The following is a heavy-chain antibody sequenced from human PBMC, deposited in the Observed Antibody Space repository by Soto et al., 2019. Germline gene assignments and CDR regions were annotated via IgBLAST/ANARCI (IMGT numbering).Heavy chain of an antibody. D-gene: IGHD2-2*01. J-gene: IGHJ5*02. CDR1: GGSISSYY. CDR3: ARVRDIVVVPSATIAGCDP. CDR2: IYYSGST. Sequence: QVQLQESSPGLVKPSETLSLSCNVSGGSISSYYWSWIRQPPGKGLEGIGYIYYSGSTNYNPSLKSRVTISVDTSKNQFSLKLSSVTAADTAVYYCARVRDIVVVPSATIAGCDPWGQGTLVTFSS. V-gene: IGHV4-59*01.